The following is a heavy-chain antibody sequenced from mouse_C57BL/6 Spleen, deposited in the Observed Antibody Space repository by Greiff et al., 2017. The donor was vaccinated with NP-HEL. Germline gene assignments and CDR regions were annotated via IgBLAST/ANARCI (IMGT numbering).Heavy chain of an antibody. J-gene: IGHJ2*01. CDR3: AREDGYLYYFDY. Sequence: DVQLQESGPGLVKPSQSLSLTCSVTGYSITSGYYWNWIRQFPGNKLEWMGYISYDGSNNYNPSLKNRISITRDTSKNQFFLKLNSVTTEDTATYYCAREDGYLYYFDYWGQGTTLTVSS. CDR1: GYSITSGYY. V-gene: IGHV3-6*01. D-gene: IGHD2-3*01. CDR2: ISYDGSN.